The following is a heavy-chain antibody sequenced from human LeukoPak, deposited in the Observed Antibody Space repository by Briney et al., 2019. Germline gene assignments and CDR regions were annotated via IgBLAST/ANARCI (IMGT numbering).Heavy chain of an antibody. Sequence: SETLSLTCTVSGGSISSSSYYWGWIRQPPGKGLEWIGSIYYSGSTYYNPSLKSRVTISVDTSKNQFSLKLSSVTAADTAVYYCAREQGGDDAFDIWGQGTMVTVSS. CDR2: IYYSGST. V-gene: IGHV4-39*02. CDR3: AREQGGDDAFDI. D-gene: IGHD3-16*01. J-gene: IGHJ3*02. CDR1: GGSISSSSYY.